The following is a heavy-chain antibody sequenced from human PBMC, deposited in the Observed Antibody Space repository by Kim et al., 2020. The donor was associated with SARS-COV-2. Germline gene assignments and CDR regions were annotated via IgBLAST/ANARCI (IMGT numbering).Heavy chain of an antibody. CDR3: ARNDILTGYLAY. J-gene: IGHJ4*02. CDR1: GFTFSSYG. V-gene: IGHV3-33*01. D-gene: IGHD3-9*01. Sequence: GGSLRLSCAASGFTFSSYGMQWVRQAPGKGLEWVAVIWYDGSNKYYADSVKGRFTISRDNSKNTLYLQMNSLRAEDTAVYYCARNDILTGYLAYWGQGTLVTVSS. CDR2: IWYDGSNK.